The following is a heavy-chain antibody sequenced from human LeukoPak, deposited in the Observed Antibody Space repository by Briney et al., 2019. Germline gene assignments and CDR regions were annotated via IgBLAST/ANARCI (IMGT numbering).Heavy chain of an antibody. D-gene: IGHD3-10*01. CDR2: FDPEDGET. J-gene: IGHJ4*02. V-gene: IGHV1-24*01. CDR3: ATGVPIYGSGNY. CDR1: GYTLTELS. Sequence: GASVKVSCKVSGYTLTELSMHWVRQAPGKGLEWMGGFDPEDGETIYAQKFQGRVTMTEDTSTDTAYTELSSLRSEDTAVYYCATGVPIYGSGNYWGQGTLVTVSS.